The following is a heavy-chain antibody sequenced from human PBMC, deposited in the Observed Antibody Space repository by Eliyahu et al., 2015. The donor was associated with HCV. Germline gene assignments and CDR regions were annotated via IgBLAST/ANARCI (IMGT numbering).Heavy chain of an antibody. J-gene: IGHJ3*02. CDR3: ATDAIGTSPGDAFNI. CDR2: ISSGXSVI. Sequence: EVQLVESGGSLVQPGGSLRXSCVPSGLXFSCXSVNWVRQAXGKGXGGVSYISSGXSVIYQAESVKGRFTISRDDGKNSLYLQMNNLRAEDTAMYYCATDAIGTSPGDAFNIWGQGTMVTVSS. D-gene: IGHD1-7*01. CDR1: GLXFSCXS. V-gene: IGHV3-48*01.